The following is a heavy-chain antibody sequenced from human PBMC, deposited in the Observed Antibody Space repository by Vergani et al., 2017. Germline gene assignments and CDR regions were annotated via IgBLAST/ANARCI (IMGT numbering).Heavy chain of an antibody. CDR2: VYWNDDE. V-gene: IGHV2-5*01. CDR1: GFSLSTSGVG. Sequence: QITLKESGPTLVKPTQTLTLTCTFSGFSLSTSGVGVGWIRQSPGKALEWLAFVYWNDDERYSPSLKSRVTITKDTSKNEVILTMATMDPVDTATYYCVHRLGYFDWDGAFDVWGPGTMVTVSS. D-gene: IGHD3-9*01. J-gene: IGHJ3*01. CDR3: VHRLGYFDWDGAFDV.